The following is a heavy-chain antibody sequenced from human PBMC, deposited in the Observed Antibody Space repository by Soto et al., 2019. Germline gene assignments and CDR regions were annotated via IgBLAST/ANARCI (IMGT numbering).Heavy chain of an antibody. CDR1: GYTFTSYY. D-gene: IGHD6-19*01. Sequence: QVQLVQSGAEVKKPGASVKVSCKASGYTFTSYYMHWVRQAPGQGLEWMGIINPSGGSTSYAQKFQGRVTMTRDTSTSTVYMELSSLISEDTAVYYCASLAVAGRWVGLWGQGTLVTVSS. V-gene: IGHV1-46*01. J-gene: IGHJ4*02. CDR2: INPSGGST. CDR3: ASLAVAGRWVGL.